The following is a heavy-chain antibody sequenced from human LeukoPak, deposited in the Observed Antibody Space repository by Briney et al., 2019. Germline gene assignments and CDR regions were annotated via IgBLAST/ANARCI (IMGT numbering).Heavy chain of an antibody. CDR1: GYTFTDFA. V-gene: IGHV1-18*01. CDR2: INTYIGKT. Sequence: GASVKVSCKASGYTFTDFAINWVRQAPGQGLEWMGWINTYIGKTNYAQKFQGRVTMTTDTSTSTAYMELRSLRSDDTAVYYCARRRYFDWLMHTWGQGTLVTVSS. D-gene: IGHD3-9*01. CDR3: ARRRYFDWLMHT. J-gene: IGHJ5*02.